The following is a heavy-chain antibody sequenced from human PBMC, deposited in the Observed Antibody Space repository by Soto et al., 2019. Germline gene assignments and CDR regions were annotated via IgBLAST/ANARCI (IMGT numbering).Heavy chain of an antibody. CDR2: INPTGSMT. D-gene: IGHD5-12*01. CDR3: ARDTGYDHDAFDI. J-gene: IGHJ3*02. Sequence: QVKLVQSGAEVKKPGASVKVSCKASGYSFITSYYMHWVRQAPGQGLEWMGIINPTGSMTKYSQRFQGRLTMTRDTSTSTDYMELTTLTSEDTAVYFCARDTGYDHDAFDIWGQGTMVTVS. CDR1: GYSFITSYY. V-gene: IGHV1-46*01.